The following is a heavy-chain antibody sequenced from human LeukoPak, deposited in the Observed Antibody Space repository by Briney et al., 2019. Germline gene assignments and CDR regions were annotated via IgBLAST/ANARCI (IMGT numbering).Heavy chain of an antibody. D-gene: IGHD1-26*01. Sequence: PGGSLRLSCAASGFTFSDYYMSWICQAPGKGLEWVSYISSSSSYTNFADSVKGRFTVSRDNAKNSLYLQMNSLRAEDTAVYYCASHTSGSHYVFDYWGQGTLVTVSS. J-gene: IGHJ4*02. CDR1: GFTFSDYY. V-gene: IGHV3-11*06. CDR3: ASHTSGSHYVFDY. CDR2: ISSSSSYT.